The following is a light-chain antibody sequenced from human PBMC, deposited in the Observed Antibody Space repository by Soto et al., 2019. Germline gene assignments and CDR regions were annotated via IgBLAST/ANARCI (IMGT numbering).Light chain of an antibody. J-gene: IGKJ1*01. CDR3: QQYNSYSRGT. CDR1: QNINNW. CDR2: TAS. Sequence: DIQMTQSPSTLSASVGDRVTITCRASQNINNWLAWYQQKPGKVPKLLIYTASSLESGVPSRFSGSGSGTEFTLTISCLQPYDFATYYCQQYNSYSRGTFGQGPKVEIK. V-gene: IGKV1-5*03.